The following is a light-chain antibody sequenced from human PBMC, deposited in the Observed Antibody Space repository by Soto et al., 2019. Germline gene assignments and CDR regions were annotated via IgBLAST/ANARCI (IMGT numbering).Light chain of an antibody. J-gene: IGKJ5*01. Sequence: EIVLTQSPATLSLSPGERATLSCRASQSVSTYLAWYQQKPGQAPRLLMYTASTRATGIPARFSGSGSGTEFTLTISGLQSEDFAIYFCQQYKSWPITFGQRTRLEIK. CDR2: TAS. V-gene: IGKV3-15*01. CDR1: QSVSTY. CDR3: QQYKSWPIT.